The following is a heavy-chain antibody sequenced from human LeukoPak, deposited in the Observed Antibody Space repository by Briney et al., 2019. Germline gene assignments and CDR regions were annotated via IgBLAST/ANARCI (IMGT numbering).Heavy chain of an antibody. V-gene: IGHV3-23*01. CDR2: ISGSGGGT. CDR3: AKRGVVIRVILVGFHKEAYYFDS. J-gene: IGHJ4*02. CDR1: GITLSNYG. Sequence: GGSLRLSCAVSGITLSNYGMSWVRQAPGKGLEWVAGISGSGGGTNYADSVKGRFTISRDNSKNTLYLQMNRLRAEDTAVYFCAKRGVVIRVILVGFHKEAYYFDSWGQGAQVTVSS. D-gene: IGHD3-22*01.